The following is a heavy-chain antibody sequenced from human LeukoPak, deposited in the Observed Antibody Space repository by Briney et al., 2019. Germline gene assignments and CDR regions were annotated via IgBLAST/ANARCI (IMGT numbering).Heavy chain of an antibody. CDR2: INSNGSST. J-gene: IGHJ6*03. CDR3: ARPHYYYYYYMDV. CDR1: GFTFSSYW. V-gene: IGHV3-74*01. Sequence: GGSLRLSCAASGFTFSSYWMHWVRQAPGKGLVWVSRINSNGSSTSYADSVKGRFTISRDNAKNTLYLQMNSLRAEDTAVYYCARPHYYYYYYMDVWGKGTTVTVSS.